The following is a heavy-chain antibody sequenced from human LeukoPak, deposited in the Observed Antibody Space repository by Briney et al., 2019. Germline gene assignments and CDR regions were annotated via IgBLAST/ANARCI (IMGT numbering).Heavy chain of an antibody. D-gene: IGHD3-9*01. CDR3: ARVDILTGDY. Sequence: PGGSLRLSCAASGFTFSSYEMNWVRQASGKGLEWVSYISSSGSTIYYADSVKGRFTISRDNAKNSLYLQMNSLRAEDTAVYYCARVDILTGDYWGQGTLVTVSS. CDR2: ISSSGSTI. V-gene: IGHV3-48*03. J-gene: IGHJ4*02. CDR1: GFTFSSYE.